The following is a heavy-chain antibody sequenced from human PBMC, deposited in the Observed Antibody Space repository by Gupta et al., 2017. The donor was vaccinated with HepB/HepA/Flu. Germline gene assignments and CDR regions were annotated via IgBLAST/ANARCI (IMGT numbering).Heavy chain of an antibody. V-gene: IGHV3-66*01. D-gene: IGHD6-6*01. Sequence: EEQVVESGGGLVLPGGSLRLSCAASGFTVEGNYTTWVRQAPGKGLQWVSVTDMGPSPAYYADSVKGRFTISRDNSKNTLYLQMNSLRADDTAVYYCTGYLARRPVWGPGTLVTVSS. CDR3: TGYLARRPV. CDR2: TDMGPSPA. CDR1: GFTVEGNY. J-gene: IGHJ4*02.